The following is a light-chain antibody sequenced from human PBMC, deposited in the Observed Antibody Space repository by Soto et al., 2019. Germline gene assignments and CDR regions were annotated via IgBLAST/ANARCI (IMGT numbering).Light chain of an antibody. V-gene: IGLV2-8*01. CDR3: SSYAGSNNPYV. CDR1: SGDIGGYDY. J-gene: IGLJ1*01. CDR2: EVT. Sequence: QSVLTKPPSASGTPGQTVTISYTGTSGDIGGYDYVSCYQQHPGKAPKHMIYEVTQRRLGVPDRFSGSKSGNPASPTVSGLQAEDEADYYCSSYAGSNNPYVFGTGTKVTDL.